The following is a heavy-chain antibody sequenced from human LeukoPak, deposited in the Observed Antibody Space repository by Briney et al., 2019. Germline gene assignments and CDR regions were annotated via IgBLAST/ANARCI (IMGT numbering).Heavy chain of an antibody. J-gene: IGHJ4*02. Sequence: SVKVSCKASGGIYSSYAISWVRQAPGQGLEWMGRIIPILGIANYSQKFKGRVTITAEKSTSTDYMELSSLRSEDTAVYYCARFRYCSSTSCENDGWGQGTLVTVSS. CDR3: ARFRYCSSTSCENDG. D-gene: IGHD2-2*01. CDR1: GGIYSSYA. V-gene: IGHV1-69*04. CDR2: IIPILGIA.